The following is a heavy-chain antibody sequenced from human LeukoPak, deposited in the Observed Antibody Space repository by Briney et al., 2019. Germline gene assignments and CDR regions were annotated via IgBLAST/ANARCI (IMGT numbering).Heavy chain of an antibody. CDR1: GYSFTNYW. J-gene: IGHJ5*02. CDR2: ISPGDSAT. V-gene: IGHV5-51*01. Sequence: GESLKISCKGSGYSFTNYWIAWVRQMPGKGLEWMGIISPGDSATKYSPSFQGQVTISADKSIRTAYLQWSSLKASDTTMYSCARQARECSPGVCSFDPWGQGTLVTVSS. CDR3: ARQARECSPGVCSFDP. D-gene: IGHD2-15*01.